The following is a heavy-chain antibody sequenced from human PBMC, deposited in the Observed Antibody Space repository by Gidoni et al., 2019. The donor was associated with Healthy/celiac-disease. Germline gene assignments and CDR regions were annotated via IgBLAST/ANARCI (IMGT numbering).Heavy chain of an antibody. V-gene: IGHV3-23*01. CDR2: ISGSGGST. CDR1: GFTFRSYA. Sequence: EVQLLESGGGLVQPGGSLRLSRAASGFTFRSYAMSWVRQAPGKGLEWVSAISGSGGSTYYADSVKGRFTISRDNSKNTLYLQMNSLRAEDTAVYYCAKDYYDSSGYPALYYFDYWGQGTLVTVSS. D-gene: IGHD3-22*01. CDR3: AKDYYDSSGYPALYYFDY. J-gene: IGHJ4*02.